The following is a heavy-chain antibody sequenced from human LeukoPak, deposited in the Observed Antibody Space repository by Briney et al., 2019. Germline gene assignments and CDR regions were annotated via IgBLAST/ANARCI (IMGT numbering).Heavy chain of an antibody. CDR3: ARGFGDWGLSWFDP. V-gene: IGHV4-61*01. CDR2: IYYSGSA. CDR1: GGSVSSGSYY. J-gene: IGHJ5*02. Sequence: SETVPLTCTVSGGSVSSGSYYWSWIRQPPGKGLEWIGYIYYSGSAKYNPSLKSRVTISVDTSKNQFSLKLTSVTAADTAVYYCARGFGDWGLSWFDPWGQGTLVTVSS. D-gene: IGHD3-10*01.